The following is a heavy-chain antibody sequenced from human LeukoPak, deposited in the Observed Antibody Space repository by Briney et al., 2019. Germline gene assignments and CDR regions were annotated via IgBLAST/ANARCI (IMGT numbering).Heavy chain of an antibody. J-gene: IGHJ4*02. CDR3: ARTDLELGDFDY. CDR1: GGTFRSYA. D-gene: IGHD1-7*01. Sequence: SVKVSCKASGGTFRSYAISWVRQAPGQGLEWMGRIIPIFGTANYAQRFQGRHTITTDESTSTAYMELSSLRSEDTAEYYCARTDLELGDFDYWGQGTLVTVSS. CDR2: IIPIFGTA. V-gene: IGHV1-69*05.